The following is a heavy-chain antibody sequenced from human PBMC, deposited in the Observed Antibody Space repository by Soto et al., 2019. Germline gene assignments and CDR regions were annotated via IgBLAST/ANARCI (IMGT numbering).Heavy chain of an antibody. CDR3: ARDTRLIREIASYGMDV. Sequence: GGSLRLSCAASGFSVRSNYMIWVRQAPGKGLEWVSVIYTGGSTYYADSVKGRFTISRDNSKNTVYLQMNRLRAEYTAVYYCARDTRLIREIASYGMDVWGQGTTVTVS. CDR2: IYTGGST. J-gene: IGHJ6*02. D-gene: IGHD3-10*01. V-gene: IGHV3-53*01. CDR1: GFSVRSNY.